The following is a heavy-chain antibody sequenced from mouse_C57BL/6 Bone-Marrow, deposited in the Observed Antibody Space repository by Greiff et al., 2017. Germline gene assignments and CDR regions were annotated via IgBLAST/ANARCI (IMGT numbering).Heavy chain of an antibody. CDR3: ATHYYYGSSDEDY. V-gene: IGHV1-54*01. Sequence: QVQLQQSGAELVRPGTSVKVSCKASGYAFTNYLIEWVKQRPGQGLEWIGVINPGSGGTNYNEKFKGKATLTADKSSSTAYMQLSSLTSEDSAVYFCATHYYYGSSDEDYWGQGTTHTVSA. J-gene: IGHJ2*01. CDR2: INPGSGGT. CDR1: GYAFTNYL. D-gene: IGHD1-1*01.